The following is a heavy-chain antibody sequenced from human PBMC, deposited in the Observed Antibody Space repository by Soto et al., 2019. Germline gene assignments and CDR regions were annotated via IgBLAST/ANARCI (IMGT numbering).Heavy chain of an antibody. Sequence: ASVNVSCKTSGYTFSIYYMHWVRQAPRQGLEWMGIINPSGGSTSYAQKFQGRVTMTRDTSTSTVYMELSSLRSEDTAVYYCARDNNYYDILTGYRPRGLDVWGQGTTVTVSS. CDR2: INPSGGST. J-gene: IGHJ6*02. D-gene: IGHD3-9*01. CDR1: GYTFSIYY. V-gene: IGHV1-46*01. CDR3: ARDNNYYDILTGYRPRGLDV.